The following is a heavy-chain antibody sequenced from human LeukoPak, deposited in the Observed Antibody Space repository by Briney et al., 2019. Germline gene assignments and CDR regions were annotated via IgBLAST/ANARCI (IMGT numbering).Heavy chain of an antibody. CDR3: ARDPRAGTFDF. CDR2: INPNSGGT. Sequence: AASVKVSCTASGYTFTGYYMHWVRQAPGQGLEWMGRINPNSGGTNYAQKFQGRVTMTRDTSISTAYMELSRLRSDDTAVYYCARDPRAGTFDFWGQGTLVTVSS. D-gene: IGHD6-13*01. J-gene: IGHJ4*02. CDR1: GYTFTGYY. V-gene: IGHV1-2*06.